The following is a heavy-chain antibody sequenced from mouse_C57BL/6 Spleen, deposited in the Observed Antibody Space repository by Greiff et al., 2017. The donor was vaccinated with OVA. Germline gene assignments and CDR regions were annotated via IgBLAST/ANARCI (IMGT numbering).Heavy chain of an antibody. CDR2: IYPGSGNT. D-gene: IGHD3-3*01. J-gene: IGHJ1*03. Sequence: QVQLKESGAELVRPGASVKLSCKASGYTFTDYYINWVKQRPGQGLEWIARIYPGSGNTYYNEKFKGKATLTAEKSSSTAYMQLSSLTSEDSAVYFCARGGLAFDVWGTGTTVTVSS. CDR1: GYTFTDYY. V-gene: IGHV1-76*01. CDR3: ARGGLAFDV.